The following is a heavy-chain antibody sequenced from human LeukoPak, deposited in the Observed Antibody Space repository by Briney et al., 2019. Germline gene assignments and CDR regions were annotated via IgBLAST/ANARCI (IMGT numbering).Heavy chain of an antibody. V-gene: IGHV3-74*01. Sequence: PGGSLRLSCAASGFSFSYYWMHWVRRAPGKGLVWVSRISNDGSGTSHADSVQGRFTISRDNAKNTLYLQMNSLRVEDTAVYYCARDMDEDYSGNTLDSWGRGTLVTVSS. D-gene: IGHD4-23*01. CDR3: ARDMDEDYSGNTLDS. CDR2: ISNDGSGT. CDR1: GFSFSYYW. J-gene: IGHJ4*02.